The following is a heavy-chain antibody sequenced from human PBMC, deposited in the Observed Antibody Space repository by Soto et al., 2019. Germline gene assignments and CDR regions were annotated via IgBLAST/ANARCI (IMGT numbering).Heavy chain of an antibody. CDR2: MFYSGSP. V-gene: IGHV4-59*01. CDR1: SDSISTYY. D-gene: IGHD5-18*01. Sequence: SETLSLTCTVSSDSISTYYWSWIRQPPGKGLEWIGYMFYSGSPSYNPSFKSRVSISMNASKNQLSLKLSAVTAADTAVYYCARDRRGDTYGFFVYWGQGGLVTVSS. CDR3: ARDRRGDTYGFFVY. J-gene: IGHJ4*02.